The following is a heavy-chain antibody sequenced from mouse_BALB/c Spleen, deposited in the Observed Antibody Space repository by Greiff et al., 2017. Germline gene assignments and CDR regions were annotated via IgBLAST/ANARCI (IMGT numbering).Heavy chain of an antibody. V-gene: IGHV1S81*02. Sequence: VQLQQPGAELVKPGASVKLSCKASGYTFTSYWMHWVKQRPGQGLEWIGEINPSNGRTNYNEKFKSKATLTVDKSSSTAYMQLSSLTSEDSAVYYCARASPYYGSAMDYWGQGTSVTVSS. CDR3: ARASPYYGSAMDY. CDR1: GYTFTSYW. J-gene: IGHJ4*01. CDR2: INPSNGRT. D-gene: IGHD1-1*01.